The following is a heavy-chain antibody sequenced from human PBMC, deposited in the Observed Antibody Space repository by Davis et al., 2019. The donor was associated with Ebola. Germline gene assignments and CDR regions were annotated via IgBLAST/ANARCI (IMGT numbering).Heavy chain of an antibody. V-gene: IGHV1-18*01. CDR2: ISAYNGNT. CDR3: ARDPLDGDIVVVNWFDP. D-gene: IGHD2-2*01. CDR1: GYTFTSYG. J-gene: IGHJ5*02. Sequence: ASVKVSCKASGYTFTSYGISWVRQAPGQGLEWMGWISAYNGNTNYAQKLQGRVTMTTDTSTSTAYMELRSLRSDDTAVYYCARDPLDGDIVVVNWFDPWGQGTLVTVSS.